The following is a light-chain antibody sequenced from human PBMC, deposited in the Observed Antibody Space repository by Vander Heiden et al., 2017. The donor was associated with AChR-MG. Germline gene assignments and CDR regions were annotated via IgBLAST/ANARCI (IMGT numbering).Light chain of an antibody. CDR2: DNN. CDR3: GTWDSSLSAAV. CDR1: SSNVGKNY. J-gene: IGLJ7*01. V-gene: IGLV1-51*01. Sequence: QSVLTQPPSVSAAPGQKVTISCSGSSSNVGKNYIFWYQHLPETAPKLLIYDNNKRPSGIPDRFSGSKSGTSATLGITGLQTGDEADYYCGTWDSSLSAAVFGGGTKLTVL.